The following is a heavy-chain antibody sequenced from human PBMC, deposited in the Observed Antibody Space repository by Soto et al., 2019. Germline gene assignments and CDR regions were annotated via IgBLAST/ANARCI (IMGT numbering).Heavy chain of an antibody. Sequence: SGGSLRLSCAASGFTLSSNGTHWVRQAPGKGLEWVAFIWYDGSDKYYADSVKGRFTISRDNSKNTLYLQMNSLRAEDTAVYYCARDRYPNYPPDAFDIWGQGTLVTVSS. CDR2: IWYDGSDK. J-gene: IGHJ3*02. D-gene: IGHD4-4*01. V-gene: IGHV3-33*01. CDR1: GFTLSSNG. CDR3: ARDRYPNYPPDAFDI.